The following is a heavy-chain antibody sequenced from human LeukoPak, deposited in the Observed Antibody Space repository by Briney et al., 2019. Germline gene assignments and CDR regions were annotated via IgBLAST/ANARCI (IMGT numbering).Heavy chain of an antibody. Sequence: PSETLSLTCTVSGGSISSSSYYWGWIRQPPGKGLEWIGSIYYSGSTYYNPSLKSRVTISVDTSKNQFSLKLSSVTAADTAVYYCARRPLNYYYYMDVWGKGTTVTVSS. CDR1: GGSISSSSYY. V-gene: IGHV4-39*01. CDR3: ARRPLNYYYYMDV. J-gene: IGHJ6*03. CDR2: IYYSGST.